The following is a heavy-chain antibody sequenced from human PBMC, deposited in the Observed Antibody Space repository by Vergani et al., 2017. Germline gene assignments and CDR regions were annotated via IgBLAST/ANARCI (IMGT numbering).Heavy chain of an antibody. J-gene: IGHJ4*02. Sequence: QVQLVQSGAEVKKPGASVKVSCKASGYTFTSYGISWVRQAPGQGLEWMGWISAYNGKTNYAQKLQGRVTMTTDTSTSTAYMELRSLRSDDTAVYYCARDGAIFDYFGSSSWDYWGQGTLVTVSS. CDR2: ISAYNGKT. CDR1: GYTFTSYG. D-gene: IGHD3-22*01. V-gene: IGHV1-18*01. CDR3: ARDGAIFDYFGSSSWDY.